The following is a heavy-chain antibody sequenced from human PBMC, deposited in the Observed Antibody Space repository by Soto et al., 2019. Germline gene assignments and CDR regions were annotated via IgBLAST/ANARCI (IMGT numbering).Heavy chain of an antibody. J-gene: IGHJ4*02. D-gene: IGHD3-22*01. CDR1: GGSFSAYY. Sequence: SETLSLTCAVYGGSFSAYYWSCIRQPPGKGLEWIGEINHSGGTSYNPSLKSRVTISVDTSKSQFSLKLTSVTAADRAVYYCARGSVDTGDSRGFSDYCGQGPPVTVS. CDR2: INHSGGT. CDR3: ARGSVDTGDSRGFSDY. V-gene: IGHV4-34*01.